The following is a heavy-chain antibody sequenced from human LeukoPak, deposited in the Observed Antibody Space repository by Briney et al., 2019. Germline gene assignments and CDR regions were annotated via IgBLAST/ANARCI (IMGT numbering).Heavy chain of an antibody. V-gene: IGHV3-9*03. CDR1: GFTFDDYA. CDR2: ISWNSGSI. D-gene: IGHD3-22*01. Sequence: PGRSLRLSCAASGFTFDDYAMHWVRQAPGKGLEWVSGISWNSGSIGYADSVKGRFTISRDNAKNSLYLQMNSLRAEDMALYYCAKDMRCSGYYGVDAFDIWGQGTMVTVSP. J-gene: IGHJ3*02. CDR3: AKDMRCSGYYGVDAFDI.